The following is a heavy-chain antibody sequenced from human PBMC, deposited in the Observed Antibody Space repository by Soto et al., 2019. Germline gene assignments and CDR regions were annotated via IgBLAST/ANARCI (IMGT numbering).Heavy chain of an antibody. CDR3: ARHENSNNWYSAFDI. D-gene: IGHD6-13*01. J-gene: IGHJ3*02. Sequence: PSETLSLTCTVSGVSISSSRYYWGWIRQSPGKGLERIGSIYYTGSTFYNPSLKSRVTISVDTSKNQFSLRLSSVTAADTAVYYCARHENSNNWYSAFDIWGQGTMVT. V-gene: IGHV4-39*01. CDR1: GVSISSSRYY. CDR2: IYYTGST.